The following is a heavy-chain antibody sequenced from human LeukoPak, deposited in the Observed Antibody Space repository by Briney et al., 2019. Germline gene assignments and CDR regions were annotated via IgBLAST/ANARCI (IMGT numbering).Heavy chain of an antibody. V-gene: IGHV3-23*01. J-gene: IGHJ6*02. D-gene: IGHD3-10*01. Sequence: SGGSLRLSCAASGFTFTTFAMNWVRQAPGKGPEWVSGISGSGDSTYYADSVKGRFTISRDNSKNTVFLHMNSLRVADTAVYSCARGKRGVYYYYGMDVWGQGTTVTVSS. CDR3: ARGKRGVYYYYGMDV. CDR1: GFTFTTFA. CDR2: ISGSGDST.